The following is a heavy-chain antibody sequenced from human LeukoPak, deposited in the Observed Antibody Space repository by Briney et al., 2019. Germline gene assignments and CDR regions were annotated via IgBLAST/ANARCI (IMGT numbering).Heavy chain of an antibody. V-gene: IGHV3-23*01. J-gene: IGHJ5*02. CDR2: ISGSGGST. Sequence: QPGGSLRLPCAASGFTFSSYAMSWVRQAPGKGLEWVSAISGSGGSTYYADSVKGRFTISRDNSKNTLYLQMNSLRAEDTAVYYCAKSPYSRGWYWFDPWGQGTLVTVSS. CDR3: AKSPYSRGWYWFDP. D-gene: IGHD6-19*01. CDR1: GFTFSSYA.